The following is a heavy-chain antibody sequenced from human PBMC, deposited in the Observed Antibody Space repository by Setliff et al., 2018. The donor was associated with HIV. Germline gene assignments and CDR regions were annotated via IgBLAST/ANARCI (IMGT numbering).Heavy chain of an antibody. CDR2: IYHSGTT. J-gene: IGHJ5*02. Sequence: SETLSLTCAVSGGAIDDINWWNWVRQSPGKGLEWIGEIYHSGTTNYNPSLKSRFTISVDKSKNQISLKLTSVTAADTAVYYCARDQSIAARYLFDPWGQGTLVTVSS. CDR3: ARDQSIAARYLFDP. V-gene: IGHV4-4*02. CDR1: GGAIDDINW. D-gene: IGHD6-6*01.